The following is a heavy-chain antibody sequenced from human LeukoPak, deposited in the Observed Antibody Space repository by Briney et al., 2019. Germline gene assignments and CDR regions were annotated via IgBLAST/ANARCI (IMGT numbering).Heavy chain of an antibody. CDR3: ARVYIVLGTAKLGWFDP. J-gene: IGHJ5*02. CDR2: INHSGST. V-gene: IGHV4-34*01. D-gene: IGHD2-21*02. CDR1: GGSFSGYY. Sequence: PSQTLSLTCAVYGGSFSGYYWSWIRQPPGKGLEWIGEINHSGSTNYNPSLKSRVTISVDTSKNQFSLKLSSVTAADTAVYYCARVYIVLGTAKLGWFDPWGQGTLVTVSS.